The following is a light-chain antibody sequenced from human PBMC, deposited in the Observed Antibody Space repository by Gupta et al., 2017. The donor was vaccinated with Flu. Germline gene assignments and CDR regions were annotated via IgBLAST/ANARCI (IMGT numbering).Light chain of an antibody. V-gene: IGLV2-14*01. J-gene: IGLJ2*01. CDR3: SWVAGGGTYVV. CDR2: EVN. Sequence: QSALTQPASVSGSPGPSITISCTGTSSDVGTYGYLSWYQQYPGTAPKLIIYEVNKRPSGIADRFSGSKSGNTASLTIAGLQAEDEAVYYCSWVAGGGTYVVFGGGTKLTVL. CDR1: SSDVGTYGY.